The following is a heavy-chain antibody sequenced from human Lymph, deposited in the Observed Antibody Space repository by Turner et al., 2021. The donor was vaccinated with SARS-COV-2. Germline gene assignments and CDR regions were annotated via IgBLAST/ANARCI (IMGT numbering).Heavy chain of an antibody. V-gene: IGHV3-9*01. CDR3: AKDLAGTYYSSFDY. Sequence: EVQLVESGGGLVQPGRSLRLSCVASGFTLDDYVMHWVRKAPGKGMEWVSGINWSGGSIAYADSVKGRFTISSDNPKNSLYLQMNSLRAEDTAFYYCAKDLAGTYYSSFDYWGQGTLVTVSS. CDR1: GFTLDDYV. D-gene: IGHD1-26*01. CDR2: INWSGGSI. J-gene: IGHJ4*02.